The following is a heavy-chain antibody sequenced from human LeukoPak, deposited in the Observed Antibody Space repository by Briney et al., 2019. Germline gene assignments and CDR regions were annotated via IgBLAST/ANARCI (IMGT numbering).Heavy chain of an antibody. J-gene: IGHJ5*02. D-gene: IGHD3-10*01. CDR2: IYPGDSDT. Sequence: GESLKISCKGSGYSFTSYWIGWVRQMPGKGLEWMGIIYPGDSDTRYSPSFQGQVTISADKSISTAYLQWSSLKASDTAMYYCATQSPTMVRGVHNWFDPWGQGTLVTVSS. CDR3: ATQSPTMVRGVHNWFDP. V-gene: IGHV5-51*01. CDR1: GYSFTSYW.